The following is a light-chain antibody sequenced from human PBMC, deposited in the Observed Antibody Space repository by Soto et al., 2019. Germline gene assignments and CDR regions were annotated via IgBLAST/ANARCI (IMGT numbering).Light chain of an antibody. CDR3: SSYTSRSTLYV. Sequence: QSALTQPASVSGSPGQSITVSCTGTSSDIGGYNYVSWYQQHPGKAPKLMVYEVTNRPSGVSDRFSGSKSGNTASLTISGIQDDDEGYYYCSSYTSRSTLYVFGTGTKVTVL. CDR1: SSDIGGYNY. CDR2: EVT. J-gene: IGLJ1*01. V-gene: IGLV2-14*01.